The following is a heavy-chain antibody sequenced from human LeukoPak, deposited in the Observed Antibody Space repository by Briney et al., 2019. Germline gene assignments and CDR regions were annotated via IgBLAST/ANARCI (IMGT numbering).Heavy chain of an antibody. D-gene: IGHD3-9*01. CDR2: IYYSGST. Sequence: PSQTLSLTCTVSGGSISSGGYSWSWIRQPPGKGLEWIGYIYYSGSTNYNPSLKSRVTISVVTSKNQFSLKLSSVTAADTAVYYCARGGVLRYFDFDYWGQGTLVTVSS. J-gene: IGHJ4*02. V-gene: IGHV4-61*08. CDR3: ARGGVLRYFDFDY. CDR1: GGSISSGGYS.